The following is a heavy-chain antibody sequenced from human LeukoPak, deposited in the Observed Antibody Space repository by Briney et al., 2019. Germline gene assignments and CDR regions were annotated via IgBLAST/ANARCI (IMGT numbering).Heavy chain of an antibody. Sequence: PGRSLRLSCAASGFTFSSYAMHWVRQAPGKGLEWVAVISYDGSNKYYADSVKGRFTISRDNSKNTLYLQMNSLRAEDTAVYYCASYGDYTTPLDYWGQGTLVTVSS. V-gene: IGHV3-30*04. CDR2: ISYDGSNK. CDR3: ASYGDYTTPLDY. J-gene: IGHJ4*02. D-gene: IGHD4-17*01. CDR1: GFTFSSYA.